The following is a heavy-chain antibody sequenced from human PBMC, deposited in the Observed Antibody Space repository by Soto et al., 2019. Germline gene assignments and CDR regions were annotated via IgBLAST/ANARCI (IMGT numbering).Heavy chain of an antibody. D-gene: IGHD2-15*01. V-gene: IGHV3-23*01. CDR1: GFTFSSYA. CDR3: ARPDNNYVAS. J-gene: IGHJ4*02. CDR2: LYGNGGGI. Sequence: GGSLRLSCAASGFTFSSYAMIWARQAPGKGLEWVSGLYGNGGGIFYADSVKGRFTISRDNSDNSVYLQMNSLRAEDTAVYYCARPDNNYVASWGQGALVTVSS.